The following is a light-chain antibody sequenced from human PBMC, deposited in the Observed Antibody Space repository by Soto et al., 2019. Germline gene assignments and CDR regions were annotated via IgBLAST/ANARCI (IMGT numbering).Light chain of an antibody. CDR2: GNS. CDR3: QSYDSSLSGAV. Sequence: QPVLTQSPSVSGAPGHRVTISCTGSTSNIGAGYDVYWYQQLPRTAPKLLMYGNSNRPSGVPERFSGSKSGTSASLAITGLQAEDEADYYCQSYDSSLSGAVFGGGTKLNVL. J-gene: IGLJ2*01. CDR1: TSNIGAGYD. V-gene: IGLV1-40*01.